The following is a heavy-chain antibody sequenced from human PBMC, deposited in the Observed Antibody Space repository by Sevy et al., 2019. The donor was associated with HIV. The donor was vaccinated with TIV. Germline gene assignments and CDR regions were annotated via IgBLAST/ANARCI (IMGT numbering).Heavy chain of an antibody. CDR2: IGGSADYT. CDR3: AKGDCSGGSCPIDS. V-gene: IGHV3-23*01. Sequence: GGSLRLSCVTSGFTFSSYAMSWVRQTPGKGLEWVSAIGGSADYTYYADSVKGRFTISRDNSKNTLYLQMNGLRAEDTAVYYCAKGDCSGGSCPIDSWGQGTLVTVSS. D-gene: IGHD2-15*01. J-gene: IGHJ4*02. CDR1: GFTFSSYA.